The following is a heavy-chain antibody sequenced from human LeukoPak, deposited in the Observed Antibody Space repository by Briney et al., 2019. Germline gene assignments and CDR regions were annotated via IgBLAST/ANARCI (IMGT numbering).Heavy chain of an antibody. J-gene: IGHJ4*02. CDR1: GYTFTGYY. D-gene: IGHD3-10*01. CDR3: ARGRAPYDYGSGSYVWGL. Sequence: GASVKVSCKASGYTFTGYYMHWVRQAPGQGLEWMGWINPNSGNTGYAQKFQGRVTMTRNTSISTAYMELSSLRSEDTAVYYCARGRAPYDYGSGSYVWGLWGQGTLVTVSS. CDR2: INPNSGNT. V-gene: IGHV1-8*02.